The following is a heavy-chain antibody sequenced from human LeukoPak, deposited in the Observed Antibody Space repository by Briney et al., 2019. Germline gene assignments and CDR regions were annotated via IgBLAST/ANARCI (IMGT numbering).Heavy chain of an antibody. Sequence: ASVKVSCKASGGTLSDYGISWVRQAPGQGLEWMGGIIPMYGTADYAQKFQGRVTITADESTSTAYIELSSLRSEDTAVYYCARRRCVSRDGGDCSPLFDLWGRGTLVTVSS. CDR3: ARRRCVSRDGGDCSPLFDL. CDR1: GGTLSDYG. J-gene: IGHJ2*01. CDR2: IIPMYGTA. D-gene: IGHD2-21*02. V-gene: IGHV1-69*13.